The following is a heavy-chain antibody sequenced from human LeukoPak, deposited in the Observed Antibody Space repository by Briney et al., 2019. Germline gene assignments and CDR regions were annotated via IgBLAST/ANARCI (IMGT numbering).Heavy chain of an antibody. CDR2: INAGNGNT. V-gene: IGHV1-3*01. D-gene: IGHD2-2*01. J-gene: IGHJ6*02. CDR3: ARSRIVVVPAATNGMDV. CDR1: GYTFTSYA. Sequence: GASVKVSCKASGYTFTSYAMHWVRQALGQRREWMGWINAGNGNTKNSQKFQGRVTITRDTSASTAYMELSSLRSEDTAVYYWARSRIVVVPAATNGMDVWGQGTTVTVSS.